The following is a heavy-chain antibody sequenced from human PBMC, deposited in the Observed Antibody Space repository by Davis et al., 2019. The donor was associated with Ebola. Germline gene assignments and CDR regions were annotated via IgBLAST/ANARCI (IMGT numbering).Heavy chain of an antibody. CDR1: GFTFSSYA. CDR2: ISGSGGST. J-gene: IGHJ4*02. V-gene: IGHV3-23*01. D-gene: IGHD3-3*01. CDR3: AKLLTIFGVAPIDY. Sequence: GESLKISCAASGFTFSSYAMSWVRQAPGKGLEWVSAISGSGGSTYYADPVKGRFTISRDNSKNALYLQMNSLRAEDRAVYYCAKLLTIFGVAPIDYWGQGTLVTVSS.